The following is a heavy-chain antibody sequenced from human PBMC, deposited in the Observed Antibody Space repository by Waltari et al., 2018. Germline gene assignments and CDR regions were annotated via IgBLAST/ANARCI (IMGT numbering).Heavy chain of an antibody. Sequence: QVQLQESGPSLLKPSETLSLICTVSGGSISGFSWSWVRQPPGKGLDWIGYIYYTGSTNFTPSLKCRVTRSVDTSKSQFSLKLSSVTAADTAFYYCARGGGGDWEWFDPWGQGTLVTVSS. V-gene: IGHV4-59*01. CDR3: ARGGGGDWEWFDP. J-gene: IGHJ5*02. CDR2: IYYTGST. D-gene: IGHD2-21*02. CDR1: GGSISGFS.